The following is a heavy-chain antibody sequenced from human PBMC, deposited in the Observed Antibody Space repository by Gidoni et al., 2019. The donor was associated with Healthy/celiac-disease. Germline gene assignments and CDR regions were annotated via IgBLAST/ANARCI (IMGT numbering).Heavy chain of an antibody. V-gene: IGHV1-58*01. CDR3: AADSYGLRGMDV. J-gene: IGHJ6*02. CDR2: IVVGSGNT. D-gene: IGHD5-18*01. Sequence: QMQLVQSGPEVKKPGTSVKVSCKASGFTFTSSAVQWVRQARGQRLEWIGWIVVGSGNTNYAQKFQERVTITRDMSTSTAYMELSSLRSEDTAVYYCAADSYGLRGMDVWGQGTTVTVSS. CDR1: GFTFTSSA.